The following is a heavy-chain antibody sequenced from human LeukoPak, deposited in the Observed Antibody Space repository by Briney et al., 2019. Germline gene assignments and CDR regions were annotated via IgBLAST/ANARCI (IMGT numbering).Heavy chain of an antibody. V-gene: IGHV3-23*01. J-gene: IGHJ4*02. Sequence: PGGSLRLSYAASGFTFSSYGMSWVRQAPGKGLEWVSAISGSGGSTYYADSVKGRFTISRDNSKDTLYLQMNSLRAEDTAVYYCARDRGVVIFDYWGQGTLVTVSS. CDR3: ARDRGVVIFDY. D-gene: IGHD2-21*01. CDR2: ISGSGGST. CDR1: GFTFSSYG.